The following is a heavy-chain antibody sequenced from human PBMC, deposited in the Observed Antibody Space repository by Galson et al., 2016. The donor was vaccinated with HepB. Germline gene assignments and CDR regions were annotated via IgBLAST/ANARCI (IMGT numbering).Heavy chain of an antibody. CDR2: IKEDGRKT. CDR3: ARDGRGDKSKDNLFAP. CDR1: GFTFNRYW. Sequence: SLRLSCAASGFTFNRYWMNWLRQAPGKGLEWVANIKEDGRKTHYVDSVKGRCTISRDNAKNSLLLQMNNLRAEDTAVYYCARDGRGDKSKDNLFAPWGQGTLVTVSS. D-gene: IGHD4-23*01. J-gene: IGHJ5*02. V-gene: IGHV3-7*03.